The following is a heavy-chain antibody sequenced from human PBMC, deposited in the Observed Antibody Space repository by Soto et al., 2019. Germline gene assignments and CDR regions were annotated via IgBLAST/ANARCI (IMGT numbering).Heavy chain of an antibody. D-gene: IGHD6-13*01. J-gene: IGHJ6*02. V-gene: IGHV4-39*01. CDR2: IYYSGST. CDR3: ASQQLVHYYYGMDV. CDR1: GGSISSSSYY. Sequence: QLQLQESGPGLVKPSETLSLTCTVSGGSISSSSYYWGWIRQPPGKGLEWIGSIYYSGSTYYHPSLKSRVTISVDTSKNQFSLKLSSVTAADTAVYYCASQQLVHYYYGMDVWGQGTTVTVSS.